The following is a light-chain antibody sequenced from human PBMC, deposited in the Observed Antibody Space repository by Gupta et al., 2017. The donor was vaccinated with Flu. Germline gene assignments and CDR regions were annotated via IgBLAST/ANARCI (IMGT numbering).Light chain of an antibody. CDR3: AAWDDSFSGV. V-gene: IGLV1-47*01. J-gene: IGLJ3*02. CDR1: SSNIGSNY. Sequence: SVLTQPPSASGTPGQRVTISCSGSSSNIGSNYVYWYQQLPGTAPKLLIYRNNQRPSGVPDRFSGSKSGTSASLAISGLRSEDEADYYCAAWDDSFSGVFGGGTKLTVL. CDR2: RNN.